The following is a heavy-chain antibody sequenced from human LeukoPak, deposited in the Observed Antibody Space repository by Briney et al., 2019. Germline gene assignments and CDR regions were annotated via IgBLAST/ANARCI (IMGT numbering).Heavy chain of an antibody. Sequence: PGGSLRLSCAASGFTFDDYAMHWVRQAPGKGLEWVSSISSSGTYIYYADSVKGRFTISRDNSKNSLFLQMNSLGVEDTAVYYCATDTLRFRMDVWGNGTTVTVSS. CDR2: ISSSGTYI. V-gene: IGHV3-21*01. D-gene: IGHD3-3*01. CDR1: GFTFDDYA. CDR3: ATDTLRFRMDV. J-gene: IGHJ6*04.